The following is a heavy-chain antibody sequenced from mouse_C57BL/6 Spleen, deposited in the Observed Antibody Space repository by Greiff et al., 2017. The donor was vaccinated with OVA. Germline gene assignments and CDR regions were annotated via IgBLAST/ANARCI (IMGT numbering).Heavy chain of an antibody. CDR2: ISSGSSTI. CDR3: ARKFTTVGGYYAMDY. D-gene: IGHD1-1*01. J-gene: IGHJ4*01. V-gene: IGHV5-17*01. CDR1: GFTFSDYG. Sequence: EVQLVESGGGLVKPGGSLKLSCAASGFTFSDYGMHWVRQAPEKGLEWVAYISSGSSTIYYADTVKGRFTISRDNAKNTLFLQMTSLRSEDTAMYYCARKFTTVGGYYAMDYWGQGTSVTVSS.